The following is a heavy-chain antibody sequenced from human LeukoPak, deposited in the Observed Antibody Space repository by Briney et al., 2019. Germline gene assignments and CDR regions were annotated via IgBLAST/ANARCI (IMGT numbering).Heavy chain of an antibody. J-gene: IGHJ4*02. Sequence: SETLSLTCTVSGGSISSYYWSWIRQPAGKGLEWIGRIYTSGSTNYSPSLKSRVTMSVDTSKNQFSLKLSSVTAADTAVHYCAREGDYGDYVDYWGQGTLVTVSS. CDR1: GGSISSYY. CDR3: AREGDYGDYVDY. CDR2: IYTSGST. V-gene: IGHV4-4*07. D-gene: IGHD4-17*01.